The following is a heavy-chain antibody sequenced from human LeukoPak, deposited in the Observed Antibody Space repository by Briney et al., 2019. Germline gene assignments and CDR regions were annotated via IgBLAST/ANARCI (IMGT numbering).Heavy chain of an antibody. CDR3: VKAARSSWCYFDY. CDR1: GGSISSGSYY. CDR2: IYTSGST. V-gene: IGHV4-61*02. J-gene: IGHJ4*02. Sequence: PSQTLSLTCTVSGGSISSGSYYWSWIRQPAGKGLEWIGRIYTSGSTNYNPSLKSRVTISVDTSKNQFSLKLSSVTAADTAVYYCVKAARSSWCYFDYWGQGTLVTVSS. D-gene: IGHD6-13*01.